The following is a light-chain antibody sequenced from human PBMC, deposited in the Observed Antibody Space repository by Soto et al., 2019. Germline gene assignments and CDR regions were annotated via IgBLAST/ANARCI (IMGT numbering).Light chain of an antibody. CDR2: DTS. CDR3: QQRSNWPPKIT. CDR1: QSVSSS. V-gene: IGKV3-11*01. Sequence: EIVVTQSPATLSVSPGERVTLSCRASQSVSSSLAWYQQRPGQAPRLLIYDTSTRAAGISARFSGSGSGTDFTLTISSLEPEDFAVYYCQQRSNWPPKITFGQGTRLEIK. J-gene: IGKJ5*01.